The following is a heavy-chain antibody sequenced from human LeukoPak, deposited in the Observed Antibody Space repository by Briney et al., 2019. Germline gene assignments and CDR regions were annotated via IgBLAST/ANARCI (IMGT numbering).Heavy chain of an antibody. J-gene: IGHJ4*02. V-gene: IGHV3-21*01. D-gene: IGHD4-17*01. CDR3: ARDYYGDYYFDY. Sequence: PGGSLRLSCAASGFTFSSYSMNWVRQAPGKGLEWLSSISSSSYIYYADSVKGRFTISRDNAKNSLYLQMNSLRAEDTAVYYCARDYYGDYYFDYWGQGTLVTVSS. CDR2: ISSSSYI. CDR1: GFTFSSYS.